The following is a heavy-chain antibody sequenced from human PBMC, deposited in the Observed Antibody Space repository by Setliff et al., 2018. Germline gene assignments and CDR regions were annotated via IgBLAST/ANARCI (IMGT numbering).Heavy chain of an antibody. Sequence: GASVKVSCKTSAYSFTDYYIQWVRQAPGQGPEWMGWINPNSGGTKYSPKFQGRVAMTRDTSVMTAFLELSGLTYDDTAVYYCARLFQGYDYYKKFDSWGQGTLVTVSS. V-gene: IGHV1-2*02. CDR1: AYSFTDYY. J-gene: IGHJ4*02. CDR2: INPNSGGT. D-gene: IGHD3-10*01. CDR3: ARLFQGYDYYKKFDS.